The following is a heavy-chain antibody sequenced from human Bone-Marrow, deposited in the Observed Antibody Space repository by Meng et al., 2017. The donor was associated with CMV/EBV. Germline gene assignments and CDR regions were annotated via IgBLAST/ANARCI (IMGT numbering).Heavy chain of an antibody. Sequence: SCKASGGTFSSYAISCVRQAPGQGLEWMGGIIPIFGTANYAQKFQGRATITTDESTSTAYMELSSLRSEDTAVYYCARDREDSYATNWGQGTLVTVSS. D-gene: IGHD5-18*01. J-gene: IGHJ4*02. CDR1: GGTFSSYA. CDR3: ARDREDSYATN. CDR2: IIPIFGTA. V-gene: IGHV1-69*05.